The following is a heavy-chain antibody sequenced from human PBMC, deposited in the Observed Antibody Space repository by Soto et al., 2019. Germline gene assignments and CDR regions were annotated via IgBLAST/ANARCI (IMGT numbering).Heavy chain of an antibody. Sequence: QVQLVQSGAEVKEPGSSVKVSCKASGGGNLRDYRTTWVRRAPGQGLEWMGGIIPKLGSANYAQNFQGRGTVTADESTNTVYMELRSLRSDDTAVYYCARGGDGSNFGAVYWGQGTPVTVSS. D-gene: IGHD2-21*01. CDR2: IIPKLGSA. CDR3: ARGGDGSNFGAVY. CDR1: GGGNLRDYR. J-gene: IGHJ4*02. V-gene: IGHV1-69*01.